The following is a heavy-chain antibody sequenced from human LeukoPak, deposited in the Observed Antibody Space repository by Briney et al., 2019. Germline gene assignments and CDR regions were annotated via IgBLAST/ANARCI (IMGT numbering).Heavy chain of an antibody. J-gene: IGHJ4*02. Sequence: GGSLRLSCAASGFTFSSYSMNWVRQAPGKGLEWVSSISSSSYIYYADSVKGRFTISRDNAKNSLYLQMNSLRAEDTAVYYCARDLGGYSYGLFDYWGQGTLVTVSS. D-gene: IGHD5-18*01. CDR3: ARDLGGYSYGLFDY. V-gene: IGHV3-21*01. CDR1: GFTFSSYS. CDR2: ISSSSYI.